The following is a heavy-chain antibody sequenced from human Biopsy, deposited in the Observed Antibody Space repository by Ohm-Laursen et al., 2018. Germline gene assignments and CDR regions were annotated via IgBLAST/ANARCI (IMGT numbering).Heavy chain of an antibody. CDR1: GYTFTSYH. Sequence: SVKVSCKVSGYTFTSYHVHWVRQAPGQGLEWMGWIKPNNGDTDYSQRFQGRVTLAWDRSTSTGYMEVSSLRSGDTALYYCATRGGDDFWSGHYSEIYYYYTLDVWGQGTTVTVSS. D-gene: IGHD3-3*01. V-gene: IGHV1-2*02. CDR3: ATRGGDDFWSGHYSEIYYYYTLDV. J-gene: IGHJ6*02. CDR2: IKPNNGDT.